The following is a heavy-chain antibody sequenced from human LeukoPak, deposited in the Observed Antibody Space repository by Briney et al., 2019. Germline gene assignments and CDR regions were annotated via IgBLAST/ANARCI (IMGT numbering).Heavy chain of an antibody. J-gene: IGHJ4*02. V-gene: IGHV1-69*13. CDR3: ARATRVVATSLGFDY. CDR1: GGTFSSYA. D-gene: IGHD5-12*01. CDR2: IIPIFGTA. Sequence: ASVKVSCKASGGTFSSYAISWVRQAPGQGLEWMGGIIPIFGTANYAQKFQGRVTITADESTSTAYMEPSRLRSEDTAVYYCARATRVVATSLGFDYWGQGTLVTVSS.